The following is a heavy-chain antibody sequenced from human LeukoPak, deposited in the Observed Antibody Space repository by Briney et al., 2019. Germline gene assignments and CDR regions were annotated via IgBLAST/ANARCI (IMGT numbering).Heavy chain of an antibody. D-gene: IGHD3-22*01. V-gene: IGHV1-69*05. CDR2: IIPIFGTA. J-gene: IGHJ5*02. CDR3: ARCPYDSSGYRMFDP. CDR1: GGTFSSYA. Sequence: GSSVKVSCKASGGTFSSYAISWVRQAPGQGLEWMGGIIPIFGTANYAQKFQGRVTITMDESTSTAYMELSSLRSEDTAAYYCARCPYDSSGYRMFDPWGQGTLVTVSS.